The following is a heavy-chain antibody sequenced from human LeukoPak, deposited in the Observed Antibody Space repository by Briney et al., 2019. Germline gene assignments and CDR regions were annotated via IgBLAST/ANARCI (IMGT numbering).Heavy chain of an antibody. CDR2: IYTSGST. J-gene: IGHJ4*02. CDR1: GGSISSYY. CDR3: VRLPGGDCSSISCYSVDY. D-gene: IGHD2-2*02. Sequence: SETLSLTCTVSGGSISSYYWSWIRQPAGKGLEWIGRIYTSGSTNYNPSLKSRVTISVDTSKNQFSLKLSSVTAADTAVYYCVRLPGGDCSSISCYSVDYWGQGTLVTVSS. V-gene: IGHV4-4*07.